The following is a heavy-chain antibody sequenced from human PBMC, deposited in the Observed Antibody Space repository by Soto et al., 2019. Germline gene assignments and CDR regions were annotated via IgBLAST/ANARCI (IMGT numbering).Heavy chain of an antibody. D-gene: IGHD1-7*01. J-gene: IGHJ5*02. CDR2: IIPILGIA. CDR3: ARKYNWNYDNWFDP. V-gene: IGHV1-69*02. Sequence: SVKVSCKASGGTFSSYTISWVRQAPGQGLEWMGRIIPILGIANYAQKFQGRVTITADKSTSTAYMELSSLRSEDTAVYYCARKYNWNYDNWFDPWGQGTLVTVSS. CDR1: GGTFSSYT.